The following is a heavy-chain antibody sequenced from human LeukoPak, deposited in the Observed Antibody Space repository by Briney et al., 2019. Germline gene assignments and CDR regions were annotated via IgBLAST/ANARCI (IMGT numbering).Heavy chain of an antibody. V-gene: IGHV4-61*02. Sequence: PSETLSLTCTVSGGSISSGSYYWSWIRQPAGKGLEWIGRIYTSGSTNYNPSLKSRVTISVDTSKNQFSLKLSSVTAADTAVYYCARGLGYCSSTSCSNNWFDAWGQGTLVTVSS. CDR1: GGSISSGSYY. CDR2: IYTSGST. CDR3: ARGLGYCSSTSCSNNWFDA. D-gene: IGHD2-2*01. J-gene: IGHJ5*02.